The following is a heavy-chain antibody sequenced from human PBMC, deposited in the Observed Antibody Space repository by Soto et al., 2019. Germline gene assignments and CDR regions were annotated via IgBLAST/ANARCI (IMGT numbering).Heavy chain of an antibody. CDR1: GGPFNSFA. CDR3: ARSFTKSRRGGVAFDY. Sequence: QVQLVQSGAEVKKPGSSVKVSCTTSGGPFNSFAINWVRQAPGQGLEWMGGIIPLDGTTTYAEKIQGRVTITADTSTSTAYMDLSSLTLEDTAVYYCARSFTKSRRGGVAFDYWGQGTLLTVSS. V-gene: IGHV1-69*06. J-gene: IGHJ4*02. D-gene: IGHD3-3*01. CDR2: IIPLDGTT.